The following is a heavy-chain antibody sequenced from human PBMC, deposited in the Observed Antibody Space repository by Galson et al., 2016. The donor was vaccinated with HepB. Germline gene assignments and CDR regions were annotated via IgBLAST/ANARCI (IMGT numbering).Heavy chain of an antibody. CDR1: GGTFSSYA. D-gene: IGHD3-16*01. CDR3: ARGRGILEAGFGGY. J-gene: IGHJ4*02. CDR2: IIPMFTTA. Sequence: SVKVSCKASGGTFSSYAITWVRQAPGQGLEWMGWIIPMFTTAHYPQKFQGRVTITADESTSTAYRELSSLRSEDTAMYDWARGRGILEAGFGGYWGQGTLVTVSS. V-gene: IGHV1-69*13.